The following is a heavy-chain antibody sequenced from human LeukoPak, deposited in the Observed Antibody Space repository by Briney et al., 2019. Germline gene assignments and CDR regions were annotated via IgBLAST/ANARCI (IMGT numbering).Heavy chain of an antibody. D-gene: IGHD3-3*01. CDR2: ISSSCSTI. J-gene: IGHJ4*02. CDR3: ARGLITIFGVVTYSMDY. CDR1: GFTFSDYY. Sequence: PGGSLRLSCAASGFTFSDYYMSWIRQAPGKGLEWVSYISSSCSTIYYADSVKGRFTVSRDNAKNSLYLQMNSLRAEDTAVYYCARGLITIFGVVTYSMDYWGQGTLVTVSS. V-gene: IGHV3-11*04.